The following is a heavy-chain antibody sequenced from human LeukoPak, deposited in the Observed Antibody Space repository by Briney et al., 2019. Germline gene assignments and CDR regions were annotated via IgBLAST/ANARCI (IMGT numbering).Heavy chain of an antibody. CDR1: GGSFSGYY. D-gene: IGHD5-24*01. CDR2: INHSGST. J-gene: IGHJ4*02. V-gene: IGHV4-34*01. CDR3: AKMSTAEVCFDY. Sequence: SETLSLPCAVYGGSFSGYYWSWIGQPPGKGLEWIGEINHSGSTNYNPSLKSRVTISVDTSKNQFSLKLSTVTAADTAVYYCAKMSTAEVCFDYWGQGTLVTVSS.